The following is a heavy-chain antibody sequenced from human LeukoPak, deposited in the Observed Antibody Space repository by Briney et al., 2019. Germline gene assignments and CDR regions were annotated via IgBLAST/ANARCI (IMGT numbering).Heavy chain of an antibody. CDR3: ARDLLGDMTTLSG. CDR1: GFTFSDYG. J-gene: IGHJ4*02. Sequence: GGSLRLSCAASGFTFSDYGMHWVRQAPGKGLEWLAFIRYDGTNKYYADSVKGRFTISRDNAKNSLYLQMNSLRAEDTAVYYCARDLLGDMTTLSGWGQGTLVTVSS. V-gene: IGHV3-30*02. D-gene: IGHD4-11*01. CDR2: IRYDGTNK.